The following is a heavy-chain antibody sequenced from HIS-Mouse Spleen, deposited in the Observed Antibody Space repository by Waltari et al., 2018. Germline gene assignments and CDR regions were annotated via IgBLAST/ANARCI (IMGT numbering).Heavy chain of an antibody. D-gene: IGHD6-19*01. CDR1: GFTFSRYA. CDR2: ISGSGGST. Sequence: EVQLLESGGGLVQPGGSLRLSCAGSGFTFSRYAMSWVRRAPGKGLEWVSAISGSGGSTYYADSVKGRFTISRDNSKNTLYLQMNSLRAEDTAVYYCAKDRQWLVRIYFDYWGQGTLVTVSS. CDR3: AKDRQWLVRIYFDY. J-gene: IGHJ4*02. V-gene: IGHV3-23*01.